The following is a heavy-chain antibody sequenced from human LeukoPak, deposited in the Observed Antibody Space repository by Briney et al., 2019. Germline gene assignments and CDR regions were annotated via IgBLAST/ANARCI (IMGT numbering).Heavy chain of an antibody. CDR3: ARDGIAVAGTGWFDP. J-gene: IGHJ5*02. V-gene: IGHV3-33*01. CDR1: GFTFSSYG. CDR2: IWYDGSNK. Sequence: PGGSLRLSCGASGFTFSSYGMHWVRQAPGKGLEWVAVIWYDGSNKYYADSVKGRFTISRDNSKNTLYLQMNSLRAEDTAVYYCARDGIAVAGTGWFDPWGQGTLVTVSS. D-gene: IGHD6-19*01.